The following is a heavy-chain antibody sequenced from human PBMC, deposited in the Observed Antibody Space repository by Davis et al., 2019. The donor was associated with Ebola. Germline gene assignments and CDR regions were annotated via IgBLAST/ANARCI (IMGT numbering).Heavy chain of an antibody. V-gene: IGHV6-1*01. CDR1: GDSVSSNSAA. D-gene: IGHD6-13*01. Sequence: HSQTPSLTRAISGDSVSSNSAAWNWIRQSPSRGLEWLGRTYYRSKWYNDYAVSVKSRITINPDTSKNQFSLQLNSVTPEDTAVYYCARARAAAGNIDYWGQGTLVTVSS. J-gene: IGHJ4*02. CDR2: TYYRSKWYN. CDR3: ARARAAAGNIDY.